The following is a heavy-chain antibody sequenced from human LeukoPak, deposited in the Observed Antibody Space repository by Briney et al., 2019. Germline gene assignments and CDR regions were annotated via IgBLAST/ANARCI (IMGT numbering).Heavy chain of an antibody. V-gene: IGHV1-18*01. D-gene: IGHD3-22*01. CDR1: GYTFTSYS. J-gene: IGHJ4*02. Sequence: ASVKVSCKASGYTFTSYSIAWVRQAPGQGLEWMGWIITSNGNSSYAERLQGRVAMTTDTSTSTVYLELRSLRADDTAVYYCARAYYYDSSNIDFWGQGTLVTVSS. CDR2: IITSNGNS. CDR3: ARAYYYDSSNIDF.